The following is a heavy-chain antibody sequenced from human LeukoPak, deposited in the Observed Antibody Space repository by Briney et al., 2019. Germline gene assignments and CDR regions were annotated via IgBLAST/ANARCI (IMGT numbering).Heavy chain of an antibody. Sequence: PSETLSLTCAVYGGSFSGYYWSWIRQPPGKGLEWTGYIYHSGSTYYNPSLKSRVTISVDRSKNQFSLKLSSVTAADTAVYYCARGSSIAARPYFDYWGQGTLVTVSS. CDR3: ARGSSIAARPYFDY. J-gene: IGHJ4*02. CDR2: IYHSGST. V-gene: IGHV4-34*01. D-gene: IGHD6-6*01. CDR1: GGSFSGYY.